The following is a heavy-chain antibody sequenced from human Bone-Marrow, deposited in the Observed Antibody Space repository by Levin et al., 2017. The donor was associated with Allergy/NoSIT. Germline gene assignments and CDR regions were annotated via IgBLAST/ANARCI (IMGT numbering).Heavy chain of an antibody. CDR1: NYSLILFFY. Sequence: LSFFFSNYSLILFFYWGWIRQPPGKGLEWIGNIDHTGSTYYNPSLKSRVTISVDTSKNQFSLKVTSVTAADTAVYYCARTLGYCNGDSCYFYFDYWGRGILVTVSS. CDR3: ARTLGYCNGDSCYFYFDY. CDR2: IDHTGST. J-gene: IGHJ4*02. V-gene: IGHV4-38-2*01. D-gene: IGHD2-15*01.